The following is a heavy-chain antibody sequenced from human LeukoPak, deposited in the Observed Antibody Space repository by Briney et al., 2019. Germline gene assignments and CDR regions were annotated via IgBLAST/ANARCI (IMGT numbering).Heavy chain of an antibody. J-gene: IGHJ6*02. V-gene: IGHV3-30-3*01. CDR1: GFTFSSYA. CDR3: ARGLYCSSTSCSTSYYYYYGMDV. D-gene: IGHD2-2*02. CDR2: ISYDGSNK. Sequence: GGSLRLSCAASGFTFSSYAMHWVRQAPGKGLEWVAVISYDGSNKYYAGSVKGRFTISRDNSKNTLYLQMNSLRAEDTAVYYCARGLYCSSTSCSTSYYYYYGMDVWGQGTTVTVSS.